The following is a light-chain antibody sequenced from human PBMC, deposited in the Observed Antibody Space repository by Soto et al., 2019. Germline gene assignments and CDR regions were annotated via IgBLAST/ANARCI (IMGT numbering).Light chain of an antibody. Sequence: EIVMTQSPATLSVSPGERATLSCRASQSVSSNLAWYQQKPGQAPRLLIYGASTRATGIPARFSGSGSGTKFTLTISGLHSEDFAFYYCQQYNNWPQTFGQGTRVDIK. J-gene: IGKJ1*01. V-gene: IGKV3-15*01. CDR1: QSVSSN. CDR3: QQYNNWPQT. CDR2: GAS.